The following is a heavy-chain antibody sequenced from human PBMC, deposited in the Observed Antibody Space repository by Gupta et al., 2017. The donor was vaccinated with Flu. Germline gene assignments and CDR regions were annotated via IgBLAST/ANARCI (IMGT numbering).Heavy chain of an antibody. D-gene: IGHD3-22*01. V-gene: IGHV4-61*02. Sequence: QVQLQESGPGLVKPSPTLSLTCTVSGGSISSGSYYWSWIRQPAGKGLEWIGRIYTSGSTNYNPSLKSRVTISVDTSKNQFSLKLSSVTAADTAVYYCARGVTYYYDSSGYPRFYFDYWGQGTLVTVSS. CDR2: IYTSGST. CDR3: ARGVTYYYDSSGYPRFYFDY. CDR1: GGSISSGSYY. J-gene: IGHJ4*02.